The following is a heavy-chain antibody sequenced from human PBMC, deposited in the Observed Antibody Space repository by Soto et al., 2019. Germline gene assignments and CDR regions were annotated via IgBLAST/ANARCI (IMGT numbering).Heavy chain of an antibody. Sequence: ASVKVSCKASGYTFTSYAMHWVRQAPGQRLEWMGWINAGNGNTKYSQKFQGRVTITRDTSASTAYMELSSLRSEDTAVYYCARASGLGELSRSVYFDYWGQGTLVTVSS. CDR2: INAGNGNT. D-gene: IGHD3-16*02. J-gene: IGHJ4*02. CDR3: ARASGLGELSRSVYFDY. CDR1: GYTFTSYA. V-gene: IGHV1-3*01.